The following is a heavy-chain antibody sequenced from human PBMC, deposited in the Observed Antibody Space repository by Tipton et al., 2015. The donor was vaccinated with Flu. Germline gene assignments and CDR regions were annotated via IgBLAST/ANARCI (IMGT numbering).Heavy chain of an antibody. CDR3: ARSHDNNWGEGAFDI. CDR2: IYHNGRT. V-gene: IGHV4-4*02. Sequence: TLSLTCAVSGGSISSSNWWSWFRQAPGRGLEWIGEIYHNGRTKQNPSLKSRVTISEDKSENPFSLNLTSVTAADTAMYYCARSHDNNWGEGAFDIWGQGTMVIVSP. J-gene: IGHJ3*02. D-gene: IGHD1-1*01. CDR1: GGSISSSNW.